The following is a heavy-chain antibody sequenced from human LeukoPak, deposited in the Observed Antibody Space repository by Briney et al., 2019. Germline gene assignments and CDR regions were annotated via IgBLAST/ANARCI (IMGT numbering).Heavy chain of an antibody. CDR1: GGTFSSYA. D-gene: IGHD6-19*01. CDR3: ARDDSSGWYGGNYFDY. Sequence: ASVTVSCTASGGTFSSYAISWVRQAPGQGLEWMGWISAYNGNTNYAQKLQGRVTMTTDTSTSTAYMELRSLRSDDTAVYYCARDDSSGWYGGNYFDYWGQETLVTVSS. V-gene: IGHV1-18*01. J-gene: IGHJ4*02. CDR2: ISAYNGNT.